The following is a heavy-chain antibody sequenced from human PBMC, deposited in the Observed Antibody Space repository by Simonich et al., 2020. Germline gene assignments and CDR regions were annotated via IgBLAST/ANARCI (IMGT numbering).Heavy chain of an antibody. V-gene: IGHV1-69*13. CDR2: NNPIVGTA. CDR3: ARESHPSQMVRGVSYYYYGMDV. J-gene: IGHJ6*02. Sequence: QVQLVQSGAEVKKPGSSVKVSCKASGGTFSSYAISWVRQAPGQGLEGMGGNNPIVGTANNAQKCQGRVTITADESTSTAYMELSSLRSEDTAVYYCARESHPSQMVRGVSYYYYGMDVWGQGTTVTVSS. CDR1: GGTFSSYA. D-gene: IGHD3-10*01.